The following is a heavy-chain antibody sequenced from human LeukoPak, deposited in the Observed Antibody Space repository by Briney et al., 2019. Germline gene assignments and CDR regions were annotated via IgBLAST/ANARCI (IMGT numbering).Heavy chain of an antibody. J-gene: IGHJ5*02. D-gene: IGHD3-16*01. CDR2: IYYSGSS. V-gene: IGHV4-59*01. CDR1: GGSITGYY. CDR3: ARVFGGGRGGWFDP. Sequence: SETLSLTCTVSGGSITGYYWTWIRQPPGKGLEWIGYIYYSGSSNYNPSLKSRVTISIHTSKNQFSLNLSSVTAADTAVYYCARVFGGGRGGWFDPWGQGTLVAASS.